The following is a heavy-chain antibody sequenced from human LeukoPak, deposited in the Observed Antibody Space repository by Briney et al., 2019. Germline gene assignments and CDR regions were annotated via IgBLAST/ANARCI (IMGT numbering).Heavy chain of an antibody. CDR1: GFTFSGSA. J-gene: IGHJ4*02. CDR2: IRSKANGYAT. CDR3: TRRCNSGSCSGPLDY. Sequence: GGSLRLSCAASGFTFSGSAMHWVRQASGKGLEWVGRIRSKANGYATAYAASVEGRFTISRDDSKNTAYLQMNSLRIEDTAVYYCTRRCNSGSCSGPLDYWGQGTLVTVSS. V-gene: IGHV3-73*01. D-gene: IGHD2/OR15-2a*01.